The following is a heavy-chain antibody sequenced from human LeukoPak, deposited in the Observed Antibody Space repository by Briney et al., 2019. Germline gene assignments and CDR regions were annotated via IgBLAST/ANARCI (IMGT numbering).Heavy chain of an antibody. V-gene: IGHV1-18*01. CDR1: GYTFTSYG. J-gene: IGHJ4*02. CDR3: ARFAGGGYNLDY. Sequence: GASVKVSCKASGYTFTSYGISWVRQAPGQGLEWMGWISAYNGNTNYSQKFQGRVTITRDTSASTAYMELSSLRSEDTAVYYCARFAGGGYNLDYWGQGTLVTVSS. D-gene: IGHD5-18*01. CDR2: ISAYNGNT.